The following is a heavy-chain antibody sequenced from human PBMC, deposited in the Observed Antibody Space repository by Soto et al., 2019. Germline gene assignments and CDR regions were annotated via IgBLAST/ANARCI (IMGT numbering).Heavy chain of an antibody. CDR3: ARTVEYDSIPYYSADF. V-gene: IGHV1-18*01. Sequence: ASVKVSCKASGYTFNTYAITWVRQAPGQGLEWMGWISGYNGNTNYAQTLQGRGTMTTDTSTSTAYLELRSLRSDDTAVYYCARTVEYDSIPYYSADFWGQGTLVTV. CDR1: GYTFNTYA. J-gene: IGHJ4*01. CDR2: ISGYNGNT. D-gene: IGHD3-22*01.